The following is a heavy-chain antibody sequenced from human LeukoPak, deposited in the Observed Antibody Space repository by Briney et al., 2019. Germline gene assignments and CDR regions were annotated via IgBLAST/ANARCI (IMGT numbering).Heavy chain of an antibody. Sequence: PSETLSLTCAVYGGSFSGYYWSWIRQPPGKGLEWIGEINHSGSTNYNPSLKSRVTISVDTSKNQFSLKLSSVTAADTGVYYCARVFGNYYDSSGFLDYWGEGTLVTVSS. D-gene: IGHD3-22*01. CDR1: GGSFSGYY. J-gene: IGHJ4*02. CDR2: INHSGST. V-gene: IGHV4-34*01. CDR3: ARVFGNYYDSSGFLDY.